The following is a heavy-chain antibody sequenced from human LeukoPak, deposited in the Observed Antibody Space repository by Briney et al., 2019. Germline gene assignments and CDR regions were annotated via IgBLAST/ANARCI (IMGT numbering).Heavy chain of an antibody. Sequence: SETLSLTCTVSGGSISSYYWSWIRQPPGKGLEWIGYIYYSGSTNYNPSLKSRVTISVDTSKNQFSLKLSSVTAADTAVYYCARDDPHDTNAFDIWGQGTMVTVSS. CDR3: ARDDPHDTNAFDI. V-gene: IGHV4-59*01. CDR2: IYYSGST. J-gene: IGHJ3*02. CDR1: GGSISSYY.